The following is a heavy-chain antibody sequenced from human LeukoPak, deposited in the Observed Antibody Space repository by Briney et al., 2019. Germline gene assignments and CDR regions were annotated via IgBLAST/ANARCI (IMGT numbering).Heavy chain of an antibody. CDR3: ARPRSPDYGDYTMYY. V-gene: IGHV3-21*01. D-gene: IGHD4-17*01. CDR1: GFTFSNYT. Sequence: PGGSLRLSCAASGFTFSNYTMNWVRQAPGKGLEWVSSIGSRSTHVYFADSVKGRFTISRDNAKNSLFLQLNSLRAEDTAVYYCARPRSPDYGDYTMYYWGQGTLVTVSS. CDR2: IGSRSTHV. J-gene: IGHJ4*02.